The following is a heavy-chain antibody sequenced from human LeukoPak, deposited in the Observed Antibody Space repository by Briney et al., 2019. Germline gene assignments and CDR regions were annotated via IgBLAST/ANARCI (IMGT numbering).Heavy chain of an antibody. CDR2: INHSGST. CDR3: ASASIAATGTKENWFDP. V-gene: IGHV4-39*07. Sequence: PSETLSLTCTVSGGSISSSSYYWGWIRQPPGKGLEWIGEINHSGSTNYNPSLKSRVTISVDTSKNQFSLKLSSVTAADTAVYYCASASIAATGTKENWFDPWGQGTLVTVSS. J-gene: IGHJ5*02. CDR1: GGSISSSSYY. D-gene: IGHD6-13*01.